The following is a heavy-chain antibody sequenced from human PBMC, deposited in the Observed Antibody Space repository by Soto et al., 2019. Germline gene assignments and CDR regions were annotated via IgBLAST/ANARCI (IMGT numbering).Heavy chain of an antibody. Sequence: XESLRLSCAASGFIFSDYSMNWARQAPGKGLEWISHISSSGSYIFYADSVKGRFTVSRDNAKNSLFLQMNSLRAEDSAVYYCERERTGPYGLIDSCGQGTQVTVSS. D-gene: IGHD3-3*01. CDR2: ISSSGSYI. CDR1: GFIFSDYS. V-gene: IGHV3-21*05. J-gene: IGHJ4*02. CDR3: ERERTGPYGLIDS.